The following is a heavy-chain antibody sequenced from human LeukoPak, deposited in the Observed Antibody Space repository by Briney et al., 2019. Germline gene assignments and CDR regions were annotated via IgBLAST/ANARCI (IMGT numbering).Heavy chain of an antibody. D-gene: IGHD6-19*01. CDR2: ISSSGSTI. Sequence: PGGSLRLSCAASGFTFSDYYMSWIRQAPGKGLEWVSYISSSGSTIYYADSVKGRFTISRDNAKNSLYLQMNSLRAEDTAVYYCASQPRAQIAVAGTRVRPVDYWGQGTLVTVSS. CDR1: GFTFSDYY. CDR3: ASQPRAQIAVAGTRVRPVDY. V-gene: IGHV3-11*01. J-gene: IGHJ4*02.